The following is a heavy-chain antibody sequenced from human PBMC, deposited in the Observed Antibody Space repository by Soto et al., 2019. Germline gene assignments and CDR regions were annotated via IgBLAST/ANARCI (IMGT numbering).Heavy chain of an antibody. V-gene: IGHV1-2*04. CDR3: ARAYCSSTSCYRGGNYYYYGMDV. CDR2: INPNSGGT. Sequence: GASVKVSCKASGYTFTGYYMHWVRQAPGQGLEWMGWINPNSGGTNYAQKFQGWVTMTRDTSISTAYMELSRLRSDDTAVYYCARAYCSSTSCYRGGNYYYYGMDVWGQGTTVTVS. J-gene: IGHJ6*02. D-gene: IGHD2-2*02. CDR1: GYTFTGYY.